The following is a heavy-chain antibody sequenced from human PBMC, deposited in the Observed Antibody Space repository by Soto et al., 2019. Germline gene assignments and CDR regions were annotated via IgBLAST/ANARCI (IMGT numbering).Heavy chain of an antibody. CDR1: GFTVISKY. CDR2: IWSAGLT. D-gene: IGHD2-15*01. Sequence: GGSLRLSCAASGFTVISKYMNWVRQAPGKGLEWVSIIWSAGLTYYADSVRGRFTISRDISKNILFLQMNNLRAEDSAIYYCARELPPDLWGQGTLVTVSS. CDR3: ARELPPDL. J-gene: IGHJ5*02. V-gene: IGHV3-53*01.